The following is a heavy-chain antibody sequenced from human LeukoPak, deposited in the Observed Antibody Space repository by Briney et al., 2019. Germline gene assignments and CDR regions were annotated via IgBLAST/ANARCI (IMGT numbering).Heavy chain of an antibody. Sequence: GGSLRLSCAASGLTFSSYGMHWVRQAPGKGLEWGAVISYDGSNKYYADSVKGRFTISRDNSKNTLYLQMNSLRAEDTAVYYCAKGYGSGWYVFDYWGQGTLVTVSS. V-gene: IGHV3-30*18. D-gene: IGHD6-19*01. CDR3: AKGYGSGWYVFDY. J-gene: IGHJ4*02. CDR1: GLTFSSYG. CDR2: ISYDGSNK.